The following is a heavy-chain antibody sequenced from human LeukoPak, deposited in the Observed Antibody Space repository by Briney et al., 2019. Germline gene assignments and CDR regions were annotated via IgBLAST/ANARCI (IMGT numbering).Heavy chain of an antibody. CDR3: ARASITIFGVASTYYYYGMDV. CDR2: INHSGST. J-gene: IGHJ6*02. D-gene: IGHD3-3*01. CDR1: GGSFSGYY. V-gene: IGHV4-34*01. Sequence: SETLSLTCAVYGGSFSGYYWSWIRQPPGKGLEWIGEINHSGSTNYNPSLKSRVTISVDTSKNQFSLKLSSVTAADTAVYYCARASITIFGVASTYYYYGMDVWGQGTTVTVSS.